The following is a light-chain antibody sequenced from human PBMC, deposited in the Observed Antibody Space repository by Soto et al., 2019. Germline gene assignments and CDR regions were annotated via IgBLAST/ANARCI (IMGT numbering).Light chain of an antibody. J-gene: IGKJ2*01. CDR1: ETVDTY. CDR3: QQSFATPYT. CDR2: HTS. Sequence: DIPMTQSPSSLSASVGDKVTITCRARETVDTYLNWYQQRPGQAPDLLICHTSILQSGVPSRFSGSGSGTDFTLTIRALQPEAFATYHCQQSFATPYTFGQGT. V-gene: IGKV1-39*01.